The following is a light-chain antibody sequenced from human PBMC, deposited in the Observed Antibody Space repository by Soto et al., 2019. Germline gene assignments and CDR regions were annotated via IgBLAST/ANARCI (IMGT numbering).Light chain of an antibody. V-gene: IGKV1-9*01. CDR3: QQLNSYPLT. Sequence: QLTQSPYSLSASGGDRVTITCRASQGIASYLAWYQQKPGQAPNLLIYAASTLQSGVPSRFSGTGSGTDFTLTISSLQPEDFATYYCQQLNSYPLTFGGGTKVEI. CDR2: AAS. J-gene: IGKJ4*01. CDR1: QGIASY.